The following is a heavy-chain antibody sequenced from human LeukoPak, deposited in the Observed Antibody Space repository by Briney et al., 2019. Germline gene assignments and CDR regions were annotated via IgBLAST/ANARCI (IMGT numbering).Heavy chain of an antibody. D-gene: IGHD6-19*01. V-gene: IGHV3-30-3*01. Sequence: GGSLRLSCAASGFTFSNAWMSWVRQAPGKGLEWVAVISYDGSNKYYADSVKGRFTISRDNSKNTLYLQMNSLRAEDTAVYYCARELGLAVAAPFDYWGQGTLVTVSS. CDR1: GFTFSNAW. CDR2: ISYDGSNK. J-gene: IGHJ4*02. CDR3: ARELGLAVAAPFDY.